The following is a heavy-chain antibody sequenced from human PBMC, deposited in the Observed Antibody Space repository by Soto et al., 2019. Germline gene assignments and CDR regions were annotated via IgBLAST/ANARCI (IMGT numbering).Heavy chain of an antibody. V-gene: IGHV3-7*05. CDR2: IKRDGSEK. D-gene: IGHD3-10*01. Sequence: EVQLVESGGGLVQPGGSLRLSCAASGFTFSDYWMSWVRQAPGKGLECVANIKRDGSEKYYVDPVKGRFTISRDHAKNPLYLQMNSLRAEDMAVYYCATSMGRGGNDYWGQGTLVTVSS. J-gene: IGHJ4*02. CDR3: ATSMGRGGNDY. CDR1: GFTFSDYW.